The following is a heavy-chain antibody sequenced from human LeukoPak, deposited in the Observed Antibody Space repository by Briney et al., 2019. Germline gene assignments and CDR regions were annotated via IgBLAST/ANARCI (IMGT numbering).Heavy chain of an antibody. CDR3: ARSSEGRYYYDSSGYTYFYYYMDV. J-gene: IGHJ6*03. D-gene: IGHD3-22*01. CDR1: GGSISSSSYY. CDR2: IYYSGST. Sequence: PSETLSLTCTVSGGSISSSSYYWGWIRQPPGKGLEWIGSIYYSGSTYYNPSLKSRVTISVDTSKNQFSLKLSSVTAADTAVYYCARSSEGRYYYDSSGYTYFYYYMDVWGKGTTVTISS. V-gene: IGHV4-39*07.